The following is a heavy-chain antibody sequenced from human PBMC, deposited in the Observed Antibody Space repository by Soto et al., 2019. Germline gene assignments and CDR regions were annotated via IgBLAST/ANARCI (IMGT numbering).Heavy chain of an antibody. V-gene: IGHV3-7*01. CDR3: ARDRGWQQFDY. CDR1: GFTFSSYW. CDR2: INQDGGDK. J-gene: IGHJ4*02. D-gene: IGHD3-10*01. Sequence: EVQLVDSGGGLVQPGGSLRLSCAASGFTFSSYWMTWVRQTPGKGLERVANINQDGGDKYYVDSVKGRFTISRDNAKNSLYLQMNSLRADDTAVYYCARDRGWQQFDYWGQGTLVTGSA.